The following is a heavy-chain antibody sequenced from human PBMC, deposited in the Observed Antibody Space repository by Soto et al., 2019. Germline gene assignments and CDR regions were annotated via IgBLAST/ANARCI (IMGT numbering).Heavy chain of an antibody. Sequence: GGSLRLSCAASGFTFSSYSMSWVRQAPGKGLEWVSGFRTGADDGTTYYADSGKGRFTISRDISKNTLFLQMNSLRAEDTAIYYCAKVMGAGTTKVVDVWGQGTTVTVSS. D-gene: IGHD1-7*01. CDR3: AKVMGAGTTKVVDV. J-gene: IGHJ6*02. CDR1: GFTFSSYS. V-gene: IGHV3-23*01. CDR2: FRTGADDGTT.